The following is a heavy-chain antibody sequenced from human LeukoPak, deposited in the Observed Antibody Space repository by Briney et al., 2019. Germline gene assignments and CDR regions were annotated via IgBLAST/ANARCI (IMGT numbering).Heavy chain of an antibody. CDR3: ARHGYSSGWYLFAFDP. CDR1: GYSLSSGYY. D-gene: IGHD6-19*01. V-gene: IGHV4-38-2*01. J-gene: IGHJ5*02. CDR2: IYHSGST. Sequence: PSETLSLTCAVSGYSLSSGYYWGWIRQPPGKGLEWIGSIYHSGSTYYNPSLKSRVTISVDTSKNQFSLKLSSVTAADTAVYYCARHGYSSGWYLFAFDPWGQGTLVTVSS.